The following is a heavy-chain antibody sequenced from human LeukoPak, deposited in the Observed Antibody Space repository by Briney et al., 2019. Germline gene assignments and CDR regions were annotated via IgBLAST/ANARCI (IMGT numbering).Heavy chain of an antibody. V-gene: IGHV1-69*13. J-gene: IGHJ4*02. CDR3: ARDPDYYDSSGYNY. D-gene: IGHD3-22*01. CDR1: GGTFSSYA. Sequence: SVKVSCKASGGTFSSYAISWVRQAPGQGLEWMGGIIPIFGTANYAQKFQGRVTITADESTSTAYMELSSLRSEDTAVYYCARDPDYYDSSGYNYWGQGTLVTVSS. CDR2: IIPIFGTA.